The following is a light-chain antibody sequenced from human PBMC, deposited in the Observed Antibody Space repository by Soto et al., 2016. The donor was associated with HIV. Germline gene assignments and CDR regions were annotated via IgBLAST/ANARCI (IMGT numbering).Light chain of an antibody. V-gene: IGLV3-19*01. CDR3: HSRDNGGSV. Sequence: SSELTQDPAVSVALGQTVRITCQGDSLREFYATWYQQKPGQAPVLVIYGENSRPSGIPDRFSGSSSGNTASLTITGAQAEDEADYHCHSRDNGGSVFGTGTKVTVL. CDR2: GEN. CDR1: SLREFY. J-gene: IGLJ1*01.